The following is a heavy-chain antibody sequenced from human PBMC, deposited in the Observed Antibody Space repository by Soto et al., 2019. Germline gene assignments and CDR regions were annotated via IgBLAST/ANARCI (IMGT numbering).Heavy chain of an antibody. Sequence: SETLSLTCAVYGGSFSGYYWSWIRQPPGKGLEWIGEINHSGSTNYNPSLKSRVTISVGTSKNQYSLKLSSVTAADTAVYYCARGGEWLRIRYYYGMDVWGQGTTVTVSS. CDR1: GGSFSGYY. J-gene: IGHJ6*02. V-gene: IGHV4-34*01. CDR2: INHSGST. CDR3: ARGGEWLRIRYYYGMDV. D-gene: IGHD5-12*01.